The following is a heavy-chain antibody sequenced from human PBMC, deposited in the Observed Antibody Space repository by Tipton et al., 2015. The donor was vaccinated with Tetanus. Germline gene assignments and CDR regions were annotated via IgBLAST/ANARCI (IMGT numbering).Heavy chain of an antibody. CDR1: GDSISSYY. CDR2: INSGST. J-gene: IGHJ3*02. V-gene: IGHV4-59*01. D-gene: IGHD3-10*01. CDR3: ARDEFFFSGGEDHAAFDI. Sequence: TLSLTCTVSGDSISSYYWNWIRQSPVKGLEWIGYINSGSTHYNPSLKSRVTISVDTSKNQFSLKLTSVTTADTAVYFCARDEFFFSGGEDHAAFDIWGQGTLVTVSS.